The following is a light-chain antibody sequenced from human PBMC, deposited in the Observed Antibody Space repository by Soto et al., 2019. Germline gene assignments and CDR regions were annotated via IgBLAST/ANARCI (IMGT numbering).Light chain of an antibody. CDR2: SAS. CDR3: QQLNSYPLT. V-gene: IGKV1-9*01. J-gene: IGKJ4*01. Sequence: DIQLTQSPSFLSASVGDRVAITCRASQGISSYLAWYQKKPGTAPKLLIHSASTLQSGVPSRLSGSGSGTEFPLTISSLQPEDFAIYYCQQLNSYPLTFGGGTKVEIK. CDR1: QGISSY.